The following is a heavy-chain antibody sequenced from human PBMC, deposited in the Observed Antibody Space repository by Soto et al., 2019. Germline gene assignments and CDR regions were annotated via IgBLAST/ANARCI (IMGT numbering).Heavy chain of an antibody. CDR3: ARGPKEWLRFSDWFDP. D-gene: IGHD5-12*01. V-gene: IGHV4-30-2*01. CDR2: IYHSGST. CDR1: GGSISSGGYS. Sequence: QLQLQESGSGLVKPSQTLSLTCAVSGGSISSGGYSWSWIRQPPGKGLEWIGYIYHSGSTNYNPSLRSRVTISVDTSKNQFSLKLSSVTAADTAVYYCARGPKEWLRFSDWFDPWGQGTLVTVSS. J-gene: IGHJ5*02.